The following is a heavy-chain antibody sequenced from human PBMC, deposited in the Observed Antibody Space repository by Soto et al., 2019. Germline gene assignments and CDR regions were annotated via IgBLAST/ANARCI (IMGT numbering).Heavy chain of an antibody. CDR2: ISNSGSST. CDR3: ARPPGIAAAGLGY. CDR1: GGSMISYY. V-gene: IGHV3-11*01. Sequence: LSLTCTVSGGSMISYYWSWIRQAPGRGLEWISYISNSGSSTYYADSVKGRFTISRDNAKNSLYLQMNSLRAEDTAVYYCARPPGIAAAGLGYWGQGTLVTVSS. D-gene: IGHD6-13*01. J-gene: IGHJ4*01.